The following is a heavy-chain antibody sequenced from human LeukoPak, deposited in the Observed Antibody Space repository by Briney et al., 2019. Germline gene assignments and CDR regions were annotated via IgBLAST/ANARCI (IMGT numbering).Heavy chain of an antibody. J-gene: IGHJ4*02. CDR3: ARTSANYFDY. CDR2: ISSSGATI. V-gene: IGHV3-48*03. CDR1: GFTFTNYE. Sequence: GRSLRLSCAASGFTFTNYEMNWVRQAPGKGLEWVSYISSSGATIYYADSVKGRFFISRDNAKYSLYLQINSLRAEDTAVYYCARTSANYFDYWGQGTLVTVSS. D-gene: IGHD2-15*01.